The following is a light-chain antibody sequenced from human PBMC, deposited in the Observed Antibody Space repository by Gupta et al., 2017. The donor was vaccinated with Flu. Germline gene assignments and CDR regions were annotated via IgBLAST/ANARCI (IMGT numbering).Light chain of an antibody. CDR1: QSITIY. J-gene: IGKJ2*01. Sequence: EIVLTRLPATLSLFPGDRAILSCRASQSITIYLAWYQQKPGQPPRLLMFDASKRAAGIPDRFSGSGSGTDFTLTISTLEPEDFAVYYCQQRSGLPMYTFGQGTKLE. CDR3: QQRSGLPMYT. V-gene: IGKV3-11*01. CDR2: DAS.